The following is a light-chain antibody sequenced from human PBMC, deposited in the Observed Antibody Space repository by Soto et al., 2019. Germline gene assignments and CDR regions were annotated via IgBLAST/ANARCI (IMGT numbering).Light chain of an antibody. CDR3: QQYNNWPPLT. V-gene: IGKV3D-15*01. Sequence: EIVMTQSPATLSVSPGERATLSCRASQSVSNNLAWYQQKPGQAPRLLIYGASTRATGIPAGFSGSGSGTEFTLTISSLQSEDFAVYYCQQYNNWPPLTFGGGTKVEIK. CDR2: GAS. CDR1: QSVSNN. J-gene: IGKJ4*01.